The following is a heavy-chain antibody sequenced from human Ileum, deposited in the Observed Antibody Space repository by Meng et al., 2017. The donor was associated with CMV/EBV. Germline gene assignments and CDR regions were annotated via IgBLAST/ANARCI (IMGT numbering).Heavy chain of an antibody. CDR1: GFTFSDYY. Sequence: GESLKISCVASGFTFSDYYMTWIRQAPGKGLEWISYISNSGNTIYYGDSMKGRFTISRDNAKKSLYLQMDSLRVGDTAVYYCARGDGYDPAFDVWGQGTMVTVSS. J-gene: IGHJ3*01. CDR2: ISNSGNTI. V-gene: IGHV3-11*01. CDR3: ARGDGYDPAFDV. D-gene: IGHD5-12*01.